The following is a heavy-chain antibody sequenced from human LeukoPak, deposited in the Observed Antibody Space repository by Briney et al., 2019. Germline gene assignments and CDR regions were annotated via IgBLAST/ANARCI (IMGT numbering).Heavy chain of an antibody. CDR1: GGSISTYY. D-gene: IGHD2-2*01. CDR2: IYISGRT. CDR3: VRDGPHYCGRTSCYAAHFDY. V-gene: IGHV4-4*07. J-gene: IGHJ4*02. Sequence: PSETLSLTCAVSGGSISTYYWSWIRQPAGKGLEWIGRIYISGRTNYNPSLKSRVTVSVDTSKNQFSLKLSSVTAADTAVYYCVRDGPHYCGRTSCYAAHFDYWGQGTLVTVSS.